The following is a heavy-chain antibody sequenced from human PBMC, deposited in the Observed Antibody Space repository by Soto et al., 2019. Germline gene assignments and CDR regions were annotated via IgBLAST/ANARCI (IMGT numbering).Heavy chain of an antibody. Sequence: GGSLRLSCAASGFTFSTYAMAWVRQAPGKGLEWVAAIWSDGNNKYYADSVKGRFTISRDNSKNTLYLQMNSLRAEDTAVYYCAREFSSHNDYWGQGTLVTVSS. J-gene: IGHJ4*02. D-gene: IGHD2-2*01. CDR2: IWSDGNNK. V-gene: IGHV3-33*08. CDR1: GFTFSTYA. CDR3: AREFSSHNDY.